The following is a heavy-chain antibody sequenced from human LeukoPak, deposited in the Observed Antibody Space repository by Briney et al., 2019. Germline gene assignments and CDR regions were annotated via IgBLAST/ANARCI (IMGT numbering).Heavy chain of an antibody. CDR3: ARPLEMATISEIDY. D-gene: IGHD5-24*01. CDR2: INPNSGGT. Sequence: ASVTVSCKASGYTFTDYYMHWVRQAGGQGGEGMGWINPNSGGTNYAKRVQGRVTMPRDTSISTAYMELSRLRSDDTAVYYCARPLEMATISEIDYWGQGTLVTVSS. V-gene: IGHV1-2*02. J-gene: IGHJ4*02. CDR1: GYTFTDYY.